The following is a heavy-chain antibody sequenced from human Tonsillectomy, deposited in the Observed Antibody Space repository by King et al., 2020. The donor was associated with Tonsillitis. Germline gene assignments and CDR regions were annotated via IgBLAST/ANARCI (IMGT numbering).Heavy chain of an antibody. CDR2: INPNSVCT. CDR3: ATYNVEVAGFDY. Sequence: QLVQSGAEVKKPGASVKVSCKASGYIFTDDYMHWVRQAPGQGLEWMGWINPNSVCTNYAQKLQGRVTMTMDTSISTAYMELSRLRSDDTAVFYCATYNVEVAGFDYWGQGTLVTVSS. CDR1: GYIFTDDY. V-gene: IGHV1-2*02. D-gene: IGHD6-19*01. J-gene: IGHJ4*02.